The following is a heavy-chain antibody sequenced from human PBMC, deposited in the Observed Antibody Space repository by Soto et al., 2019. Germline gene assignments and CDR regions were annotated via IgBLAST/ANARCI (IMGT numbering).Heavy chain of an antibody. D-gene: IGHD4-4*01. Sequence: KTGGSLRLSCEGSGFTFSDYCISWIRQAPGKGLEWISYSSNSGTFSRYADSVKGRFSISRDNTKNLLYLQMNSLRAEDTAVYYCARSGDNYNRLDYWGQGTPVTVSS. CDR1: GFTFSDYC. CDR2: SSNSGTFS. V-gene: IGHV3-11*06. CDR3: ARSGDNYNRLDY. J-gene: IGHJ4*02.